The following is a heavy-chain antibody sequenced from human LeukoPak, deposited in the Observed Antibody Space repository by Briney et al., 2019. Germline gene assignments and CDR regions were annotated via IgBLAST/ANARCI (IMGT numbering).Heavy chain of an antibody. Sequence: ASVKVSCKASGGTFSSYAISWVRQAPGQGLEWMGGIIPIFGTANYAQKFQGRVTITADESTSTAYMELSSLRSEDTAVYYCARGPRTVMVNWFDPWGQGTLVTVSS. CDR2: IIPIFGTA. D-gene: IGHD5-18*01. V-gene: IGHV1-69*01. J-gene: IGHJ5*02. CDR1: GGTFSSYA. CDR3: ARGPRTVMVNWFDP.